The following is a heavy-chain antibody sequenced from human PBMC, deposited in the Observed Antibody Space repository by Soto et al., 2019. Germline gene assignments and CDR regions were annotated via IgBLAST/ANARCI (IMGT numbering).Heavy chain of an antibody. CDR3: ARHPLIAAVGLNRIYYYYGMDV. Sequence: EVQLVQSGAEVKKPGESLRISCKGSGYSFTSYWISWVRQMPGKGLEWMGRIDPSDSYTNYSPSFQGHVTISADKSISTADLQWSSLKASDTAMYYCARHPLIAAVGLNRIYYYYGMDVWGQGTTVTVSS. D-gene: IGHD6-13*01. J-gene: IGHJ6*02. CDR1: GYSFTSYW. CDR2: IDPSDSYT. V-gene: IGHV5-10-1*01.